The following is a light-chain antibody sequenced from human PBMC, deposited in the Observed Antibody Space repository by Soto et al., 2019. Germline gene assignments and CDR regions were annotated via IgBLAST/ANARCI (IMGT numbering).Light chain of an antibody. CDR3: SSYTSSSTWV. CDR2: EVS. V-gene: IGLV2-14*01. Sequence: QSALTQPASVSGSPGQSITISCTGTSCDVGGYNYVSWYQQHPGKAPKLMIYEVSNRPSGVSYRFSGYKSGNTASLTISWLQAEDEADYYCSSYTSSSTWVFGEGTKLTVL. CDR1: SCDVGGYNY. J-gene: IGLJ3*02.